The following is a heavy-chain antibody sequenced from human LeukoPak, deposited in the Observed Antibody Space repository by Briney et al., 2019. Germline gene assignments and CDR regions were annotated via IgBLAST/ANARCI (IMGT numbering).Heavy chain of an antibody. J-gene: IGHJ4*02. CDR1: GFTFSSYG. CDR2: IRNEGSII. CDR3: AKDTPLCYFDY. D-gene: IGHD3-16*01. V-gene: IGHV3-30*02. Sequence: GRSLRLSSAASGFTFSSYGMHWIRQAPGKGREWVACIRNEGSIIYNADSVKGRFTISRDNSKNTLYLQMNSLRADDTAVYYCAKDTPLCYFDYWGQGTLVTVSS.